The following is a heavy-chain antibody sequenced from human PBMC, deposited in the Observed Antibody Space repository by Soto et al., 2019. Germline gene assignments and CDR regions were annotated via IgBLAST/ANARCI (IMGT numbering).Heavy chain of an antibody. Sequence: GGSLRLSCAASGFTFSSYSMNWVRQAPGKGLEWVSSISSSSSYIYYADSVKGRFTISRDNAKNSLYLQMNSLRAEDTAVYYCARDQLAVPGGFKHWGQGTLVTVSS. CDR3: ARDQLAVPGGFKH. V-gene: IGHV3-21*01. CDR1: GFTFSSYS. J-gene: IGHJ1*01. CDR2: ISSSSSYI. D-gene: IGHD1-1*01.